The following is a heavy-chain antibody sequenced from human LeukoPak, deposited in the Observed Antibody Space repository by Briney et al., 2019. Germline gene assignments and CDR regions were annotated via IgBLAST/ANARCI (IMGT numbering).Heavy chain of an antibody. Sequence: GASVKVSCKASGGTFSSYAISWVRQAPGQGLEWMGRIIPILGIANYAQKFQGRVTITADKSTSTAYMELSSLRSEDTAVYCCARGYYDSSGYPDDYWGQGTLVTVSS. D-gene: IGHD3-22*01. CDR1: GGTFSSYA. J-gene: IGHJ4*02. CDR2: IIPILGIA. CDR3: ARGYYDSSGYPDDY. V-gene: IGHV1-69*04.